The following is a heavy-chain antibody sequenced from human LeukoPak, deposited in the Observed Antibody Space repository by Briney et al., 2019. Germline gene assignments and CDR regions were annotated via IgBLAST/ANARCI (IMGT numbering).Heavy chain of an antibody. CDR3: ARLTTVTA. V-gene: IGHV3-48*01. CDR2: ISSTSSTI. CDR1: GFTFSTYS. J-gene: IGHJ4*02. D-gene: IGHD4-17*01. Sequence: PGGSLRLSCAASGFTFSTYSMNWVRQAPGKGLEWVSYISSTSSTISYADSVKGRFTVSRDNAKNSLYLQMNSLRAEDTAVYYCARLTTVTAWGQGTLVTVSS.